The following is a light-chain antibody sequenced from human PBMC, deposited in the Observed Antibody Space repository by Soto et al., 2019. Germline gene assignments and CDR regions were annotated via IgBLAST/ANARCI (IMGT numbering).Light chain of an antibody. Sequence: DIQMTQSPSSVSASVGDRVTITSRASQDISSWLAWYQQKPGKAPKLLIYAASSLQSGVPSRFSGSGSGTDFTLTIRSLQPEDFATYYCQQPISFPITFGQGTRLEIK. CDR3: QQPISFPIT. V-gene: IGKV1D-12*01. CDR2: AAS. J-gene: IGKJ5*01. CDR1: QDISSW.